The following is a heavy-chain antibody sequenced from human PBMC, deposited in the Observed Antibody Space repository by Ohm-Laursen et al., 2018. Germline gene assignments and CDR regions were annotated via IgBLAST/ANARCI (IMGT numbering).Heavy chain of an antibody. CDR2: ISGRGGST. CDR3: ARDDYGDGRLLDY. J-gene: IGHJ4*02. Sequence: SLRLSCAASGFTFSSYAMSWVRQAPGKGLEWVSAISGRGGSTYYADSVKGRFTISRDNSKNTLYLQMNSLRAEDTAVYYCARDDYGDGRLLDYWGQGTLVTVSS. D-gene: IGHD4-17*01. V-gene: IGHV3-23*01. CDR1: GFTFSSYA.